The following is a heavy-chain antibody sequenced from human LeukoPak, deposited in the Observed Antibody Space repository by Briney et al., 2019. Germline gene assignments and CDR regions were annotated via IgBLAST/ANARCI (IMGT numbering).Heavy chain of an antibody. CDR3: SSHVSAAAGGR. D-gene: IGHD6-13*01. V-gene: IGHV4-34*01. J-gene: IGHJ4*02. Sequence: SETLSLTCAVSGGSVRDYYWSWIRQPPGKGLEWIAEIHHSGSTKYNPSLKSRVTISMDTSKNQFSLKLNSMTAADTAVYYCSSHVSAAAGGRWGPGTLVTVSS. CDR1: GGSVRDYY. CDR2: IHHSGST.